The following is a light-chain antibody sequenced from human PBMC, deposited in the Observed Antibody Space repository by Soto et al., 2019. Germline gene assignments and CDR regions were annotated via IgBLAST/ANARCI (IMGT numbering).Light chain of an antibody. J-gene: IGKJ1*01. CDR2: VAS. V-gene: IGKV1-5*01. Sequence: DIQMTQSPSTLSASVGDRFTITCRAIQSISSWLAWYQQKPGKAPKLLIYVASTLQSGVPSRFSGSGSGTEFTLTISSLQPEDFATYYCQQLNNYPRTFGQGTKVDIK. CDR1: QSISSW. CDR3: QQLNNYPRT.